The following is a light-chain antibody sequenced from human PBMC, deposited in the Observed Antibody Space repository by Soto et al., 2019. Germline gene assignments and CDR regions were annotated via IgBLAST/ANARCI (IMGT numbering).Light chain of an antibody. J-gene: IGKJ5*01. CDR3: QQRSNWPPT. CDR2: GAS. CDR1: QSVSSIY. Sequence: EIVLTQSPGTLSLSPGERATLSCRASQSVSSIYLAWYQQKPGQAPRLLIYGASSRATGIPDRFSGSGSGTDFTLTISSLEPEDFAVYYCQQRSNWPPTFGQGTRLEI. V-gene: IGKV3D-20*02.